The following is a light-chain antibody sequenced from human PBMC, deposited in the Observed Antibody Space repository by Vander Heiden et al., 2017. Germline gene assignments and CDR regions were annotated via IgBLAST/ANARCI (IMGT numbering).Light chain of an antibody. CDR3: QQANSLRFT. Sequence: DIQMTPSPSSVSASVGDRVTITCRASQGVTTWLAWYQQQPGKAPQLLIYAASRLQSGVPSRFSGSRSGTDFTLTISSLQPEDSATYYCQQANSLRFTFGPGTKVEIK. CDR1: QGVTTW. V-gene: IGKV1-12*01. CDR2: AAS. J-gene: IGKJ3*01.